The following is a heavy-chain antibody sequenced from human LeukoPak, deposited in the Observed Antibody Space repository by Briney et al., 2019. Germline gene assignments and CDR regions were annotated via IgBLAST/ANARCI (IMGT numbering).Heavy chain of an antibody. D-gene: IGHD2-21*02. V-gene: IGHV4-59*12. CDR1: GGSISSYY. CDR3: ARGLVVVTAQTYYFDY. J-gene: IGHJ4*02. Sequence: SETLSLTCTVSGGSISSYYWSWIRQPPGKGLEWIAYIYYSGSTNYNPSLKSRVTISVDTSKNQFSLKLSSVTAADTAVYYCARGLVVVTAQTYYFDYWGQGTLVTVSS. CDR2: IYYSGST.